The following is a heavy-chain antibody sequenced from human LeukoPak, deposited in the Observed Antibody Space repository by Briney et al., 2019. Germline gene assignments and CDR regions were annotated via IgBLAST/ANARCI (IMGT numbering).Heavy chain of an antibody. CDR2: ISAYNGNT. CDR3: ARYYDILTGYYPVDY. V-gene: IGHV1-18*01. CDR1: GYTFTSYG. D-gene: IGHD3-9*01. Sequence: ASVKVSCKASGYTFTSYGISWVRQAPAQGLEWMGWISAYNGNTNYAQKLQGRVTMTTDTSTSTAYMELRSLRSDDTAVYYCARYYDILTGYYPVDYWGQGTLVTVSS. J-gene: IGHJ4*02.